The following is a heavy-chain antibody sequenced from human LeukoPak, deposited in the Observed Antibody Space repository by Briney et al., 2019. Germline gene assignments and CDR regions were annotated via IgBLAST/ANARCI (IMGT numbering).Heavy chain of an antibody. V-gene: IGHV4-59*01. J-gene: IGHJ4*02. Sequence: PSETLSLTCTVSGGSISSYYWSWIRQPPGKRLEWIGYIYYSGSTNYNPPLKSRVTISVDTSKNQFSLKLSSVTAADTAVYYCARDLGYGHGYFDYWGQGTLVTVSS. D-gene: IGHD3-22*01. CDR3: ARDLGYGHGYFDY. CDR1: GGSISSYY. CDR2: IYYSGST.